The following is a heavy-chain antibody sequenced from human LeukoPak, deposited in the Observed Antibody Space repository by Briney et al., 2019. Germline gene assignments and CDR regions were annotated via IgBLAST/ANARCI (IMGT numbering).Heavy chain of an antibody. CDR3: ARDFPEGYSGYDYRDY. D-gene: IGHD5-12*01. CDR2: ISSSSYI. J-gene: IGHJ4*02. V-gene: IGHV3-21*01. Sequence: GGSLRLSCAASGFTFSSYSMNWVRQAPGKGLEWVSSISSSSYIYYADSVKGRFTISRDNAKDSLYLQMNSLRAEDTAVYYCARDFPEGYSGYDYRDYWGQGTLVTVSS. CDR1: GFTFSSYS.